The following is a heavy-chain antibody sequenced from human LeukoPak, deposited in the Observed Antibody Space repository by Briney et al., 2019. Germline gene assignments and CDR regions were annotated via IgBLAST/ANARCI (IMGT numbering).Heavy chain of an antibody. CDR3: AKRVAYSSSWPYFDY. CDR1: GGSFSGYY. V-gene: IGHV4-34*01. D-gene: IGHD6-13*01. Sequence: KSSETLSLTCAVYGGSFSGYYWSWIRQPPGEGLEWIGEINHSGSTNYNPSLKSRVTISVDTSKNQFSLKLSSGTAADTAVYYCAKRVAYSSSWPYFDYWGQGTLVTVSS. CDR2: INHSGST. J-gene: IGHJ4*02.